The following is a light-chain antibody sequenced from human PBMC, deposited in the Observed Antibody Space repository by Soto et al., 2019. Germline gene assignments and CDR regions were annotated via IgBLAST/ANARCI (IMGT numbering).Light chain of an antibody. V-gene: IGLV2-8*01. CDR2: EVT. CDR3: SSYAGSNNVV. CDR1: SSDVGYYDY. J-gene: IGLJ1*01. Sequence: QSALTQPPSASGFPGQSVTISCTGTSSDVGYYDYVSWYQQHPGKAPKLVIYEVTKRPSGVPDRVSASKSGNTASLTVSGLRAEDEADYDCSSYAGSNNVVFGSGTKLTVL.